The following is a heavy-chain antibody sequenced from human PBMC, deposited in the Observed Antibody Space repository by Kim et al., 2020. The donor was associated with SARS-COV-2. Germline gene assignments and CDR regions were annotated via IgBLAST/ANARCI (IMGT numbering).Heavy chain of an antibody. CDR3: ARRIAAAGTPIGY. Sequence: ASVKVSCKASGYIFTSYDINWVRQATGQGLEWMGWMNPNSGNTGYAQKFQGRVTMTRNTSITTAYMELSSLRSEDTAVYYCARRIAAAGTPIGYWGQGTLFTVSS. D-gene: IGHD6-13*01. CDR2: MNPNSGNT. CDR1: GYIFTSYD. V-gene: IGHV1-8*01. J-gene: IGHJ4*02.